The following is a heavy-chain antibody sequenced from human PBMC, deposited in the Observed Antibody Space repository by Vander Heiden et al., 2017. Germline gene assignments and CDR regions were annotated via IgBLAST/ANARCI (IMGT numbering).Heavy chain of an antibody. CDR1: GSPFCDYA. CDR3: ARRSTMATLEGFDF. V-gene: IGHV3-20*04. J-gene: IGHJ4*02. CDR2: INGPGGST. D-gene: IGHD5-12*01. Sequence: EVQLAESGGGVARPGGSLKLACAASGSPFCDYAMTWIRQVPGRGLGWVSNINGPGGSTDYAASVRGRFTISRDNARNSLYLQMNSLSAEDTAFYYCARRSTMATLEGFDFWGQGTLVTVSS.